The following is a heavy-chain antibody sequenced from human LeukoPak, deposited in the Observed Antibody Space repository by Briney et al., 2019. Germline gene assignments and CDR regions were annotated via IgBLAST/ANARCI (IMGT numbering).Heavy chain of an antibody. CDR1: GGSISSSNHY. J-gene: IGHJ4*02. D-gene: IGHD2-21*02. CDR3: AREAYCGGDCYSGFDY. V-gene: IGHV4-39*07. CDR2: IYYSGST. Sequence: PSETLSLTCTVSGGSISSSNHYWGWIRQPPGKGLEWIGSIYYSGSTYYNPSLKSRVTISLDTSKNQFSLKLSSVTAADTAVYYCAREAYCGGDCYSGFDYWGQGTLVTVSS.